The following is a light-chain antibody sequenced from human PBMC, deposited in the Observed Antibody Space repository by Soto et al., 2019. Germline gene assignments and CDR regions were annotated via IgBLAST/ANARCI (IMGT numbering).Light chain of an antibody. J-gene: IGKJ1*01. CDR3: QQSWT. CDR1: QSISNW. Sequence: DIQMTQSPSTLSASVGDRVTITCRASQSISNWLAWYQQKPGKAPKLLIYKASSLESGVPSRFSGSGSGTEFTLTISSLQHDDFATYYCQQSWTFGQGTKVEIK. V-gene: IGKV1-5*03. CDR2: KAS.